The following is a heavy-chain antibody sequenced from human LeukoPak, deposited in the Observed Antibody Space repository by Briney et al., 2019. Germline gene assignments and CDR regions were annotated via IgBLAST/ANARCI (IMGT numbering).Heavy chain of an antibody. Sequence: PSETLSLTCAVYGGSFSGYYWSWIRQPPGKGLEWIGEINHSGSTNYNPSLKSRVTISVDTSKNQFSLKLSSVTAADTAVYYCASPHAAAAGGRQPNDAFDIWGQGTMVTVSS. D-gene: IGHD6-13*01. V-gene: IGHV4-34*01. CDR3: ASPHAAAAGGRQPNDAFDI. CDR1: GGSFSGYY. J-gene: IGHJ3*02. CDR2: INHSGST.